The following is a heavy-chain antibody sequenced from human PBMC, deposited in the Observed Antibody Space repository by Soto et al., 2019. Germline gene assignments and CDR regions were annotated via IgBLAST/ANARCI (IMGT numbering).Heavy chain of an antibody. CDR1: GGTFSSNT. CDR2: ITPMFGTP. V-gene: IGHV1-69*01. CDR3: ARDGTLYDSRAYYYLY. J-gene: IGHJ4*02. Sequence: QVQLVQSGAEVKKPGSSVKVSCKASGGTFSSNTITWVRQAPGQGLEWMGGITPMFGTPNYAQKFRGRVTITADESTSTAYMERSSLRSEDTAMYFCARDGTLYDSRAYYYLYWGQGTLVTVSS. D-gene: IGHD3-22*01.